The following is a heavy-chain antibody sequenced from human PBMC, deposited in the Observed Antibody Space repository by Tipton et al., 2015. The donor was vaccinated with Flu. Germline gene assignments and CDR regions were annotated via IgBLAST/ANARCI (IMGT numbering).Heavy chain of an antibody. Sequence: GLVKPSETLSLTCTVSGGSMNSYYWSWIRQPPGKGLEWIGYIYYSGSTNYNPSLKSRVTISVDTSKNQFSLRLTSVTAADAAVYYCARGRFGGYGMDVWGQGTTVSVSS. CDR2: IYYSGST. V-gene: IGHV4-59*12. D-gene: IGHD3-10*01. CDR3: ARGRFGGYGMDV. J-gene: IGHJ6*02. CDR1: GGSMNSYY.